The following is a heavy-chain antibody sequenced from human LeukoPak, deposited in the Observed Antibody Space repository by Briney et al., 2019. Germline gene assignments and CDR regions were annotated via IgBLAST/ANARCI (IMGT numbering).Heavy chain of an antibody. CDR3: ARRQYSGYDFDF. Sequence: PGGSLRLSCKGCGYIFTNYWVGWVRQMPGKGLEWMGIIYPRDSDTRYSPSFQGQVTVSADKSISTAYLQWSSLEASDTAMYYCARRQYSGYDFDFWGQGTLVTVSS. D-gene: IGHD5-12*01. CDR1: GYIFTNYW. CDR2: IYPRDSDT. J-gene: IGHJ4*02. V-gene: IGHV5-51*01.